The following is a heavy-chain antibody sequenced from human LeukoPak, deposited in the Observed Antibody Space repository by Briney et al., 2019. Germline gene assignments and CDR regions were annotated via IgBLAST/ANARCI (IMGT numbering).Heavy chain of an antibody. D-gene: IGHD5-24*01. V-gene: IGHV1-18*01. J-gene: IGHJ3*02. CDR3: ARDREIVEMATIPDI. CDR2: ISAYNGNT. CDR1: GYTFTSYG. Sequence: ASVKVSCKASGYTFTSYGISWVRQAPGQGLEWMGWISAYNGNTNYAQKLQGRVTMTTDTSTSTAYMELRSLRSDDTAVYYCARDREIVEMATIPDIWGQGTMVTVSS.